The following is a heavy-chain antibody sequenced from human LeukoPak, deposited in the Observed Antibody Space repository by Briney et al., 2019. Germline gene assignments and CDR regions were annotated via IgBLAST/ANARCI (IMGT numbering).Heavy chain of an antibody. CDR2: INPTGGST. J-gene: IGHJ5*02. D-gene: IGHD3-10*01. V-gene: IGHV1-46*01. CDR3: ARPRITMVRGVILPNYNWFDP. CDR1: GYTFTSYY. Sequence: ASVKVSCKASGYTFTSYYMHWVRQAPGQGLEWMGLINPTGGSTGYAQKFQGRVTITADESTSTAYMELSSLRSEDTAVYYCARPRITMVRGVILPNYNWFDPWGQGTLVTVSS.